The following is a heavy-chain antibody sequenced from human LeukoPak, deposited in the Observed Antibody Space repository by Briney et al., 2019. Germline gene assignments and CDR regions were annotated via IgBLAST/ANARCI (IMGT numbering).Heavy chain of an antibody. CDR1: GFIFSSYA. J-gene: IGHJ3*01. CDR2: ISHKGENT. V-gene: IGHV3-23*01. Sequence: PGGSLRLYCAASGFIFSSYAMTRVRQAPGKGLEWVSSISHKGENTYYADSVKGRFTISRDNSRNTLYLQMNSLRAEDTAVYYCAKRIDIAVVPEAATHQAFDVWGQGTMVTVSS. D-gene: IGHD2-2*01. CDR3: AKRIDIAVVPEAATHQAFDV.